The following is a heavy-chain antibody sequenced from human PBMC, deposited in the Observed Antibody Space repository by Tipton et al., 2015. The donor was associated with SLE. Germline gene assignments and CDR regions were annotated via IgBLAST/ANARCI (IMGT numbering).Heavy chain of an antibody. CDR2: ISWNGGRA. Sequence: SLRLSCAASGFPFDDYTMHWVRQVPGMGLEWVALISWNGGRASYVDSVKGRFTISRDNGRNSIYLQMDSLTTEDTAFYFCARGHDGDLHGLDVWGRGTLVTVSS. D-gene: IGHD4-17*01. V-gene: IGHV3-43*01. CDR3: ARGHDGDLHGLDV. J-gene: IGHJ3*01. CDR1: GFPFDDYT.